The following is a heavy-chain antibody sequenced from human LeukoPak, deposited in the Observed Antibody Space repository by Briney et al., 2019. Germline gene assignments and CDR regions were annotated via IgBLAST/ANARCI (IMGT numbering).Heavy chain of an antibody. CDR2: ISSSGSTI. V-gene: IGHV3-11*01. J-gene: IGHJ4*02. CDR1: GFTFSDYY. CDR3: ARDNGYNSGEIHFDY. D-gene: IGHD5-24*01. Sequence: GGSLRLSCAASGFTFSDYYMSWIRQAPGKGLEWASYISSSGSTIYYADSVKGRFTISRDNAKNSLYLQMNSLRAEDTAVYYCARDNGYNSGEIHFDYWGQGTLVTVSS.